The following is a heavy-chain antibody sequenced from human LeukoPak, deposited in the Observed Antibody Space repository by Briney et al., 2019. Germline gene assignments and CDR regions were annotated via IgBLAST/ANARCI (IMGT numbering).Heavy chain of an antibody. CDR2: ISYDGSNK. Sequence: GGSLRLSCAASGFTFSSYAMHWVRQAPGKGLEWVAVISYDGSNKYYADSVKGRFTISRDNSKNTLYLQMNSLRAEDTAVYYCANKIAYGGNPDYWGQGTLVTVSS. CDR1: GFTFSSYA. J-gene: IGHJ4*02. V-gene: IGHV3-30-3*01. CDR3: ANKIAYGGNPDY. D-gene: IGHD4-23*01.